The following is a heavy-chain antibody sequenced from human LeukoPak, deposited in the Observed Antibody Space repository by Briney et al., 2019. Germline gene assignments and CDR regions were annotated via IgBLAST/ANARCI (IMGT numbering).Heavy chain of an antibody. CDR3: ARGLQVIYGMDV. CDR2: IWYDGSNK. J-gene: IGHJ6*04. V-gene: IGHV3-33*01. Sequence: GRSLRLSCAASGFTFSSYGMDWVRQAPGKGLEWVAVIWYDGSNKYYADSVKGRFTISRDNSKNTLYLLMNSLRVEDTAVYYCARGLQVIYGMDVWGKGTTVTVSS. D-gene: IGHD2-21*01. CDR1: GFTFSSYG.